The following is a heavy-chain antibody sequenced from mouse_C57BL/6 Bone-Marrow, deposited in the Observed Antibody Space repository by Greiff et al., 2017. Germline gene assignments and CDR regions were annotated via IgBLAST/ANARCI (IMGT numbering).Heavy chain of an antibody. V-gene: IGHV5-4*01. Sequence: EVKLVESGGGLVKPGGSLKLSCAASGFTFSSYAMSWVRQTPEKRLEWVATISDGGSYTYYPDNVKGRFPISRDNAKNNLYLQMSHLKSEDTAMYYCARDYGSSYGYFDYWGQGTTLTVSS. CDR2: ISDGGSYT. CDR3: ARDYGSSYGYFDY. CDR1: GFTFSSYA. D-gene: IGHD1-1*01. J-gene: IGHJ2*01.